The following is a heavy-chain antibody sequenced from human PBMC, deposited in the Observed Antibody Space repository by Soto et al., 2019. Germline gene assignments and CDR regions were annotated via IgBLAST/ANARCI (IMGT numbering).Heavy chain of an antibody. CDR2: FDPEDGET. J-gene: IGHJ3*02. CDR1: GYTLTELS. V-gene: IGHV1-24*01. Sequence: ASVKVSCKVSGYTLTELSMHWVRQAPGKGLEWMGGFDPEDGETIYAQKFQGRVTMTEDTSTDTAYMELSSLRSEDTAVYYCATVGVVAAISVDAFDIWGQGTMGNGS. D-gene: IGHD2-15*01. CDR3: ATVGVVAAISVDAFDI.